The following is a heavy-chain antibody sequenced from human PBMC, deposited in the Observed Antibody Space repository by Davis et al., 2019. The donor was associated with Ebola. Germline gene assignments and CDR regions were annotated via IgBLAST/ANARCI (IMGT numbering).Heavy chain of an antibody. CDR3: AKDSRGYNKPFDY. CDR2: IGGGGDDT. Sequence: GESLKISCAASGFTFNSHWMHWVRQAPGKGLEWVSLIGGGGDDTYYPDSVKGRFTISRDNSRNMLFLQMNSLRADDTAVYYCAKDSRGYNKPFDYWGQGTLVTVSS. J-gene: IGHJ4*02. D-gene: IGHD3-10*01. CDR1: GFTFNSHW. V-gene: IGHV3-23*01.